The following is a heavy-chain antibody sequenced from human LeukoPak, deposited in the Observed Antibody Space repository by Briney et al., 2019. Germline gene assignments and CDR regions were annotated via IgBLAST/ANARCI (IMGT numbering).Heavy chain of an antibody. Sequence: ASVKVSCKASGYTFTSYGISWVRQAPGQRLEWMGWINAGNGNTKYSQKFQGRVTITRDTSASTAYMELSSLRSEDTAVYYCATGSGSYWPLDYWGQGTLVTVSS. D-gene: IGHD1-26*01. CDR2: INAGNGNT. CDR3: ATGSGSYWPLDY. J-gene: IGHJ4*02. V-gene: IGHV1-3*01. CDR1: GYTFTSYG.